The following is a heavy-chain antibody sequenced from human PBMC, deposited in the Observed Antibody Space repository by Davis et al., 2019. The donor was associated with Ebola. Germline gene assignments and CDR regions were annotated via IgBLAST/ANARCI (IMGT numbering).Heavy chain of an antibody. D-gene: IGHD4-23*01. Sequence: SETLSLTCAVYGGSFSGYYWSWIRQPPGKGLEWIGEINHSGSTKYNPSLKSRVTISVDTSKNQFSLKLSSVTAADTAVYYCARQESQLHRYYFNSWGQGTLVTVSS. CDR3: ARQESQLHRYYFNS. CDR1: GGSFSGYY. CDR2: INHSGST. J-gene: IGHJ4*02. V-gene: IGHV4-34*01.